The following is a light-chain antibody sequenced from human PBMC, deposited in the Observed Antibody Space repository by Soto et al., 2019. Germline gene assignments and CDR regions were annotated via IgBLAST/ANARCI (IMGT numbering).Light chain of an antibody. CDR2: DAS. Sequence: DIHMTQSRSTLAASLLDIVTITCRASQSINNWLAWYQQKPGKAPKFLIYDASNLESGVPSRFSGGGYGTEFTLTISSLQLEDFATYYCQQSHTNPLTFGGGTKV. CDR3: QQSHTNPLT. V-gene: IGKV1-5*01. CDR1: QSINNW. J-gene: IGKJ4*01.